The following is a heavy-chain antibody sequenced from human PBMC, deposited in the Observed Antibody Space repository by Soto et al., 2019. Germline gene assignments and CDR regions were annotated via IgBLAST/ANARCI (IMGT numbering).Heavy chain of an antibody. CDR3: ARARSVADPLYYFDS. CDR2: IHDSGRT. J-gene: IGHJ4*02. Sequence: KASETLSLTCTVSGGSISSGGYNWNWIRQHPGKGLEWIGNIHDSGRTNDTPSLRSRVSMSADSSKNQFSLKLSSVTAADTAVYYCARARSVADPLYYFDSWGQGTLVTVSS. V-gene: IGHV4-31*03. D-gene: IGHD6-13*01. CDR1: GGSISSGGYN.